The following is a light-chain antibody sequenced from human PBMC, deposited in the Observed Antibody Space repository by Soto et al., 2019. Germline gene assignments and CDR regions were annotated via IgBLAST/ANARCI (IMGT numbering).Light chain of an antibody. CDR2: GAF. CDR3: QQYGSSPRT. CDR1: HSVSSNY. V-gene: IGKV3-20*01. J-gene: IGKJ1*01. Sequence: EIVLPQSPGTLSFSPGERATFSCRASHSVSSNYLAWYQQKPGQAPRLLIYGAFKRATGIPDRFSGSGSGTDFTLTISRLEPEDFAVYCCQQYGSSPRTFGQGTKVDIK.